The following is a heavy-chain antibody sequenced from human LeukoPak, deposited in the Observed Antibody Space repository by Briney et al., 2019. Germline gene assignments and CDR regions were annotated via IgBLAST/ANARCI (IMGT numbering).Heavy chain of an antibody. CDR3: AVYCSSTSCFRTLYGMDV. CDR1: GFTFSSYI. CDR2: ISSSSSYI. J-gene: IGHJ6*02. D-gene: IGHD2-2*01. Sequence: GGSLRLSCAASGFTFSSYIMNWVRQAPGKGLEWVSSISSSSSYIYYADSVKGRFTISRDNAKNSLYLQMNSLRAEDTAVYYCAVYCSSTSCFRTLYGMDVWGQGTTVTVSS. V-gene: IGHV3-21*01.